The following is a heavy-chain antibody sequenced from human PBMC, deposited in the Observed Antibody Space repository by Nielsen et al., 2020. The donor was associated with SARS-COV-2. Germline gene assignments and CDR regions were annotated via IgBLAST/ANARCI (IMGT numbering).Heavy chain of an antibody. V-gene: IGHV3-23*01. CDR2: ISGSGSDT. CDR3: AKGVANYFYYMDV. J-gene: IGHJ6*03. D-gene: IGHD5-12*01. CDR1: GFTFSIHA. Sequence: GGSLRPSCGASGFTFSIHAMSWVRQAPGKGLEWVSSISGSGSDTYDADSVKGRFAISRDNSKNTLFLQMNSLRAEDTAVYYCAKGVANYFYYMDVWGKGTTVTVS.